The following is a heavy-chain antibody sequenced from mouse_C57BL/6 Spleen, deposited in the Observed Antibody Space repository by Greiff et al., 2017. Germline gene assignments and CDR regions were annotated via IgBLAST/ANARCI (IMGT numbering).Heavy chain of an antibody. D-gene: IGHD2-1*01. Sequence: DVQLQESGPELVKPGASVKISCKASGYSFTGYYMNWVKQSPETSLEWIGEINPSTGGTTYNQKFKAKATLTVDKASSTAYMQLKSLTSEVSAVYYCARYGNYDYYAMDYWGQGTSVTVSS. J-gene: IGHJ4*01. V-gene: IGHV1-42*01. CDR2: INPSTGGT. CDR3: ARYGNYDYYAMDY. CDR1: GYSFTGYY.